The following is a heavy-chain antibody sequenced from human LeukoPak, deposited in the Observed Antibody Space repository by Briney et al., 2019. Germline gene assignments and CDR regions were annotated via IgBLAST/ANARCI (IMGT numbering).Heavy chain of an antibody. J-gene: IGHJ4*02. CDR1: GVSFSSYY. Sequence: SETLSLSCTVSGVSFSSYYWSWIRQPPGKGLEWIGYISYSGSTNYNPSLKSRVTISVDTSKNQYSLKLSSVTAADTAVYYCAGGVDRAKTGYWGQGTLVTVSS. CDR3: AGGVDRAKTGY. CDR2: ISYSGST. V-gene: IGHV4-59*08. D-gene: IGHD5-18*01.